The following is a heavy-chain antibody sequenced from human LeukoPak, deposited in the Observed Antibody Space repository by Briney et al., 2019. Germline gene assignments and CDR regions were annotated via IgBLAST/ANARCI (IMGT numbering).Heavy chain of an antibody. J-gene: IGHJ5*02. V-gene: IGHV4-4*02. CDR3: ARGDYGSGSYPNWFDP. CDR1: GGSISSSNW. Sequence: SGTLSLTCAVSGGSISSSNWWSWVRQPPGKGLEWIGEIYHSGSTNYNPSLKSRVTISVDKSKNQFSLKLSSVTAADTAVYYCARGDYGSGSYPNWFDPWGQGTLVTVSS. CDR2: IYHSGST. D-gene: IGHD3-10*01.